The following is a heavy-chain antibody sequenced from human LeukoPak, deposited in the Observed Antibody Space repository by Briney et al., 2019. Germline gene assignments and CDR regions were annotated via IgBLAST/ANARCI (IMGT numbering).Heavy chain of an antibody. V-gene: IGHV3-53*01. Sequence: GGSLRLSCAASGFTLSSYAMSWVRQGPGKGLEWVSVIYSGGTTYYADSVKGRFTISSDNSKNTLYLQMNSLRAEDTAVYYCARDSENCGGDCLDYWGQGTLVTVSS. CDR2: IYSGGTT. CDR3: ARDSENCGGDCLDY. D-gene: IGHD2-21*02. CDR1: GFTLSSYA. J-gene: IGHJ4*02.